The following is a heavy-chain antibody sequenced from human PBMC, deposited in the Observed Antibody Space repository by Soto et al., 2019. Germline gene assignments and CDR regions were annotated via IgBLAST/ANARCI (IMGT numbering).Heavy chain of an antibody. CDR3: AADATAWQQMVPSDY. D-gene: IGHD2-8*01. CDR2: IAVGSGYT. Sequence: SVKVSCKTSGFMFTSSAFQWVRQARGQRLEWIGWIAVGSGYTNYAQRFQDRVTLTRDMSTATTYMELSRLTSEDTAIYYCAADATAWQQMVPSDYWGQGTLVTVSS. V-gene: IGHV1-58*01. J-gene: IGHJ4*02. CDR1: GFMFTSSA.